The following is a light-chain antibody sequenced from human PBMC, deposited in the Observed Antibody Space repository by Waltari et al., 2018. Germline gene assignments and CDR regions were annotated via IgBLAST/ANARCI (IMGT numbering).Light chain of an antibody. Sequence: SYELTQPPSVSVSPGQTATITCSADQLGDKFVAWYKQKSGQSPVLVIYQDMKRPSGIPERFSGSNSGNTATLTISGTQVDDEADFYCQAWDTTIVVFGGGTKLTVL. CDR2: QDM. CDR3: QAWDTTIVV. V-gene: IGLV3-1*01. CDR1: QLGDKF. J-gene: IGLJ2*01.